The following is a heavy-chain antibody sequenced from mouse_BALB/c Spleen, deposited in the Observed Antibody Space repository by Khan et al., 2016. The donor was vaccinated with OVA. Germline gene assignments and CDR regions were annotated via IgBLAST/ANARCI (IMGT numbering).Heavy chain of an antibody. Sequence: QVQLKESGPGLVAPSQSLSITCTVSGFSLTSYGVHWVHQPPGKGPEWLGVIWAGGSTNYNSAPIFRLSISKDNYMSQVLLKMKRLQTDDTDMTYYARLVDIWRQGTTLTVSS. D-gene: IGHD1-3*01. CDR3: ARLVDI. V-gene: IGHV2-9*02. CDR2: IWAGGST. CDR1: GFSLTSYG. J-gene: IGHJ2*01.